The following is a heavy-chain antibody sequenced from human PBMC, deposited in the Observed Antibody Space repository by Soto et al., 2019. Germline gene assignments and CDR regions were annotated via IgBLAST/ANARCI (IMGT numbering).Heavy chain of an antibody. J-gene: IGHJ4*02. CDR3: ARVPADSSGYYKYYFDY. D-gene: IGHD3-22*01. V-gene: IGHV1-18*04. CDR1: GYTFTNYG. Sequence: ASVKVSCKASGYTFTNYGVIWLRQAPGQGLERMGWINPYNGNTNYAQKVQGRVTMTTDTSTSTAYMELRSLRSDDTAVYYCARVPADSSGYYKYYFDYWGQGTLVTVSS. CDR2: INPYNGNT.